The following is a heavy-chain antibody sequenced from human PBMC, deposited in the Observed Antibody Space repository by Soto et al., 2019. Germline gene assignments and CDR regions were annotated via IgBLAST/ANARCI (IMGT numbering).Heavy chain of an antibody. V-gene: IGHV4-30-2*01. D-gene: IGHD2-2*01. J-gene: IGHJ5*02. Sequence: QSTTCALTGVSISSGGYSWSWIRQPPGKGLEWIGYIYHSGSTYYNPSLKSRVTISVDRSKNQFSLKLSSVTTADTAVYYCARVPDRWGQGTLLTVS. CDR2: IYHSGST. CDR1: GVSISSGGYS. CDR3: ARVPDR.